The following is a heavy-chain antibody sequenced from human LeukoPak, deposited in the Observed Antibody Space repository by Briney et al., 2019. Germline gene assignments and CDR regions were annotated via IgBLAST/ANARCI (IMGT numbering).Heavy chain of an antibody. CDR1: GDSISSSNNY. J-gene: IGHJ4*02. Sequence: SETLSLTCIVSGDSISSSNNYWGWIRQPPGKGLEWIGSLYHSGSTYYNPSLKSRVTISGDTSKNQFSLKLTSVIAADTAVYYCARHRFSGEQHFDFWGQGTLVTVSS. D-gene: IGHD1/OR15-1a*01. CDR3: ARHRFSGEQHFDF. CDR2: LYHSGST. V-gene: IGHV4-39*01.